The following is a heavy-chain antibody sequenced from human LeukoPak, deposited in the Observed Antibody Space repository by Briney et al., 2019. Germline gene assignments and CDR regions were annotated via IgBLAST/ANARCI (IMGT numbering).Heavy chain of an antibody. CDR3: AIRYYYGSGSWGY. CDR1: GGSFSGYY. J-gene: IGHJ4*02. V-gene: IGHV4-34*01. CDR2: INHSGST. Sequence: SETLSLTCAVYGGSFSGYYWSWIRQPPGKGLEWIGEINHSGSTNYNPSLKSRVTISVDTSKNQFSLKLSSVTAADTAVYYCAIRYYYGSGSWGYWGQGTLVTVSS. D-gene: IGHD3-10*01.